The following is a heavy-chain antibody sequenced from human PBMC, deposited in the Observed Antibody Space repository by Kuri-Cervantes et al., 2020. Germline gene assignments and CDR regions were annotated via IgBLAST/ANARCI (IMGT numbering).Heavy chain of an antibody. J-gene: IGHJ4*02. D-gene: IGHD2-2*01. CDR3: AKYDRKLVPAASFDY. CDR2: IYSSGST. CDR1: GFTVSSNY. V-gene: IGHV3-53*01. Sequence: GGSLRLSCAASGFTVSSNYMSWVRQAPGKGLEWVSVIYSSGSTYHADSVKGRFTTSRDNSKNTLYLQMNSLRAEDTAVYYCAKYDRKLVPAASFDYWGQGTLVTVSS.